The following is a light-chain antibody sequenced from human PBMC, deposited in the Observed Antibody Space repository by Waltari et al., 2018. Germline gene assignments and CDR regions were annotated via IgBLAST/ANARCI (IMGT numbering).Light chain of an antibody. V-gene: IGLV8-61*01. Sequence: QTVVTQEPSFSVSPGGTVTLTCGLISGSVSTNFYPPWYQQTPGQAPRTLIYSTNPRSSGVPDRFSGSILGNKAALTITGAQADDESDYYCVLYMGSGISVFGGGTKLTVL. J-gene: IGLJ3*02. CDR1: SGSVSTNFY. CDR3: VLYMGSGISV. CDR2: STN.